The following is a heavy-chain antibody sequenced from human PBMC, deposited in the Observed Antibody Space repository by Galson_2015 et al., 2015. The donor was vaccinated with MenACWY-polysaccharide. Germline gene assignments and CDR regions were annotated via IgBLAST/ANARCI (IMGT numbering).Heavy chain of an antibody. Sequence: SVKVSCKVSGYTFTGYYMHWVRQAPGQGLEWMGRINPNSGGTNYAQKFQGRVTMTRDTSISTAYMELSRLRSDDTAVYYCARYNYYDSSGYFMNAFDIWGQGTMVTVSS. D-gene: IGHD3-22*01. CDR1: GYTFTGYY. J-gene: IGHJ3*02. CDR3: ARYNYYDSSGYFMNAFDI. V-gene: IGHV1-2*06. CDR2: INPNSGGT.